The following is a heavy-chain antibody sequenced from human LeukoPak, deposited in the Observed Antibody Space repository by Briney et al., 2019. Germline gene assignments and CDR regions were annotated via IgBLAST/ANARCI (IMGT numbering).Heavy chain of an antibody. J-gene: IGHJ6*02. CDR3: ARGGTVTTVGGSGSFVYYYYGMDV. CDR1: GGSFSGYY. CDR2: INHSGST. D-gene: IGHD4-11*01. V-gene: IGHV4-34*01. Sequence: SETLSLTCAVYGGSFSGYYWSWIRQPPGKWLEWIGEINHSGSTNYNPSLKSRVTISVDTSKNQFSLKLSSVTAADTAVYYCARGGTVTTVGGSGSFVYYYYGMDVWGQGTTVTVSS.